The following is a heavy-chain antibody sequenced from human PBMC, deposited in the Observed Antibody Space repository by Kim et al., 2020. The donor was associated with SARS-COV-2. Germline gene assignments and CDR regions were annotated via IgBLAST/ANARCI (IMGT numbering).Heavy chain of an antibody. Sequence: GGSLRLSCAASGFTFSSYWMSWVRQAPGKGLEWVANIKQDGSEKYYVDSVKGRFTISRDNAKNSLYLQMNSLRAEDTAVYYCARDTMGIVVVIPFDYWGQGTLVTVSS. D-gene: IGHD3-22*01. CDR2: IKQDGSEK. V-gene: IGHV3-7*03. CDR1: GFTFSSYW. CDR3: ARDTMGIVVVIPFDY. J-gene: IGHJ4*02.